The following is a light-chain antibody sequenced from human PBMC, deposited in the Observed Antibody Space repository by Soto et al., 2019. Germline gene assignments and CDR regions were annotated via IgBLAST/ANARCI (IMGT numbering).Light chain of an antibody. J-gene: IGLJ3*02. CDR2: EVN. CDR1: SSDVGGYKY. V-gene: IGLV2-14*01. CDR3: SSYSRSSIPV. Sequence: QSVLTQPASVSGSPGQSITISCTGTSSDVGGYKYVSWYQQHPGKSPKLIIFEVNNRPSGVSHRFSGSKSGNTASLTISGLQAEDEADYYCSSYSRSSIPVFGGGTQLTVL.